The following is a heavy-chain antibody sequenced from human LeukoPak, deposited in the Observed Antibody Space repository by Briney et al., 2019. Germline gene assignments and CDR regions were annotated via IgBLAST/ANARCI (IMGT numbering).Heavy chain of an antibody. CDR3: ARGRYCSSTSCYADY. J-gene: IGHJ4*02. CDR1: GGSFSGYY. D-gene: IGHD2-2*01. Sequence: SETLSLTCAVYGGSFSGYYWSWLRQPPGKGLEWIGEINHRGSTNYNPSLKSRVTISVDTSKNQFSLKLSSVTAADTAVYYCARGRYCSSTSCYADYWGQGTLVTVSS. CDR2: INHRGST. V-gene: IGHV4-34*01.